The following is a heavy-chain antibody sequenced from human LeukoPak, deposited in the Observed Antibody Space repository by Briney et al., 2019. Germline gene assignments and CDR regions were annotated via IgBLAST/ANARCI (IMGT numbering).Heavy chain of an antibody. Sequence: PAGSLRLSCAASGFNFNTYSMNWVRQAPGKGLEWGFGIRSSGDDIYYADSVKGRFIISRDNANNTLFLQMSSLRAEDTALYYCVRENWNYVRGPRPMAAYDYWGQGTLVTVSS. CDR3: VRENWNYVRGPRPMAAYDY. D-gene: IGHD1-7*01. J-gene: IGHJ4*02. CDR2: IRSSGDDI. V-gene: IGHV3-21*06. CDR1: GFNFNTYS.